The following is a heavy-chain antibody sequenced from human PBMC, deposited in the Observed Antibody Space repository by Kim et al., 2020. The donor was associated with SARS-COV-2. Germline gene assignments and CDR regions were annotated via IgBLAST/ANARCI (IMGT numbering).Heavy chain of an antibody. D-gene: IGHD3-22*01. Sequence: SVKVSCKVSGGIFTSYIVTWVRQAPGQGLEWMGRIITFSGTANYAQRFQGRVTITADRSTRTAYMEMSSLTSDDTAVYYCARESLYYGSSLYCIDYWGQGTLVTVSS. CDR2: IITFSGTA. CDR1: GGIFTSYI. CDR3: ARESLYYGSSLYCIDY. J-gene: IGHJ4*02. V-gene: IGHV1-69*08.